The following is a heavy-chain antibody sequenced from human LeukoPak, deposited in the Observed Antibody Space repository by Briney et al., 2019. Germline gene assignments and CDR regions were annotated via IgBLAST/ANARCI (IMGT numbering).Heavy chain of an antibody. Sequence: GSSVKVSCKASGGTFSSYAISWVRQAPGHGLEWMGGIIPIFGTANYAQKFQGRVTITADESTSTAYMELSSLRSEDTAVYYCARDPAFGELNGAAFDIWGQGTMVTVSS. CDR3: ARDPAFGELNGAAFDI. CDR2: IIPIFGTA. J-gene: IGHJ3*02. D-gene: IGHD3-10*01. CDR1: GGTFSSYA. V-gene: IGHV1-69*01.